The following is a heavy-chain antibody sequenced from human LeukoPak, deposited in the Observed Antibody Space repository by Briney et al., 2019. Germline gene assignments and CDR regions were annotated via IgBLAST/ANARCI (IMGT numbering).Heavy chain of an antibody. CDR1: GYTFTSYA. D-gene: IGHD2-15*01. V-gene: IGHV7-4-1*02. Sequence: GASVKVSCKASGYTFTSYAMNWVRQAPGQGLEWMGWINTNTGNPTYAQGFTGRFVFSLDTSVSTAYLQISSLKAEDTAVYYCARDGDIVVVVAALFDYWGQGTLVTVSS. CDR3: ARDGDIVVVVAALFDY. J-gene: IGHJ4*02. CDR2: INTNTGNP.